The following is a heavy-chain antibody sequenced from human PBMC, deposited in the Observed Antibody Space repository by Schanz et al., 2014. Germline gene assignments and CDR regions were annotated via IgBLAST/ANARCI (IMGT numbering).Heavy chain of an antibody. CDR1: GFSFSTYG. CDR3: ATEGPRGTRHPINYYYAMDN. V-gene: IGHV3-21*02. J-gene: IGHJ6*02. CDR2: ISSSSMYI. D-gene: IGHD6-6*01. Sequence: EVQLVESGGGVVRPGGSLRLSCAASGFSFSTYGMTWVRQAPGKGLEWVSSISSSSMYIYQADSMRGRFTISRDNAKNSLYLQMNRLRAEDTAVYYCATEGPRGTRHPINYYYAMDNWGQGTKVTV.